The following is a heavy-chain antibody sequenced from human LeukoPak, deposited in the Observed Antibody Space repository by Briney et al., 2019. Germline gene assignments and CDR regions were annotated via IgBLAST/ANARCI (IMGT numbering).Heavy chain of an antibody. CDR1: GGSVRPYF. J-gene: IGHJ6*03. CDR3: ARGSGTTGTIYMDV. Sequence: KPSETLSLXCTVPGGSVRPYFWNWIRQSPGKGLEWLAFIDYSGSTIYNPSLNSRATISTDTSKSQFSLRLSSVTAADTAVYYCARGSGTTGTIYMDVWGKGITVTVSS. CDR2: IDYSGST. D-gene: IGHD1-1*01. V-gene: IGHV4-59*02.